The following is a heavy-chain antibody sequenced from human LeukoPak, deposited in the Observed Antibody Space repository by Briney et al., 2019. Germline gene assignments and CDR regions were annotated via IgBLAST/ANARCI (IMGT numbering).Heavy chain of an antibody. V-gene: IGHV3-23*01. CDR3: ATWDYYDSSGYYAYSFDY. D-gene: IGHD3-22*01. Sequence: PGGSLRLSCAASGFTFSSYAMSWVRQAPGKGLEWVSAISGSGGSTYYADSMKGRFTISRDNSKNTLYLQMNSLRAEDTAVYYCATWDYYDSSGYYAYSFDYWGQGTLVTVSS. CDR1: GFTFSSYA. CDR2: ISGSGGST. J-gene: IGHJ4*02.